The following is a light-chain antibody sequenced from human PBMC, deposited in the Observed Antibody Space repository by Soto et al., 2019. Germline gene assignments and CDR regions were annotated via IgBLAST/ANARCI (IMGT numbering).Light chain of an antibody. CDR2: EGS. V-gene: IGLV2-23*01. CDR3: CSHAGSTTLV. CDR1: SSDVGTYNL. Sequence: QSALTQPASVSGSPGQSITISCTGTSSDVGTYNLVSWYQQHPGKAPKLMIYEGSKRPSGLSNRFSGSKSGNTASLTISGLQAEDEADYYCCSHAGSTTLVFGGGTKVTVL. J-gene: IGLJ2*01.